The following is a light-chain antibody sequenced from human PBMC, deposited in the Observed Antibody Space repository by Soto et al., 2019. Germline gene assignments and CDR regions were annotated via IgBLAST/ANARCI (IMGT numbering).Light chain of an antibody. Sequence: EIVMTQSPATLSVSRGERATLSCRASQSVSSNLAWYQQKPGQAPRLLIYDASNRATGIPARFSGSGSGTDFTLTISSLEPEDFAVYYCQQRSNWRWTFGQGTKVDI. CDR3: QQRSNWRWT. J-gene: IGKJ1*01. CDR2: DAS. CDR1: QSVSSN. V-gene: IGKV3-11*01.